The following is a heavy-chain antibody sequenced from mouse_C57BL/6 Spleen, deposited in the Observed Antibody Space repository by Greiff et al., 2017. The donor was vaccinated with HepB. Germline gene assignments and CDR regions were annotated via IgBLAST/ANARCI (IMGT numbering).Heavy chain of an antibody. CDR1: GFSLTSYG. CDR3: ARMRDYYGSSPWFAY. CDR2: IWSGGST. V-gene: IGHV2-2*01. D-gene: IGHD1-1*01. J-gene: IGHJ3*01. Sequence: VKLMESGPGLVQPSQSLSITCTVSGFSLTSYGVHWVRQSPGKGLEWLGVIWSGGSTDYNAAFISRLSISKDNSKSQVFFKMNSLQADDTAIYYGARMRDYYGSSPWFAYWGQGTLVTVSA.